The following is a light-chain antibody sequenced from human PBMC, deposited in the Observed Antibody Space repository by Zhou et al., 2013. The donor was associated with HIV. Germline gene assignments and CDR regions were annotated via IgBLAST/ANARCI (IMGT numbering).Light chain of an antibody. CDR1: SSNIGAGYD. J-gene: IGLJ2*01. Sequence: QSVLTQPPSVSGAPGQRVTISCTGSSSNIGAGYDVHWYQQLPGTAPKLLIYDNNKRPSGIPDRFSGSKSGTSATLGITGLQTGDEADYYCGTWDSSLSAVVFGGGTKADRP. V-gene: IGLV1-51*01. CDR2: DNN. CDR3: GTWDSSLSAVV.